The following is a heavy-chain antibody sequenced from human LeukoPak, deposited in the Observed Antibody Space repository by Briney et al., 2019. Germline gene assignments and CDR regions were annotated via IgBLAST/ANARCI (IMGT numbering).Heavy chain of an antibody. CDR2: IYYTGST. Sequence: PSETLPLTCSVSGASISSTDYYWGWIRQPPGKGPEWIGSIYYTGSTFYSPSLKSRLTMSVDASKGQFSLNLRSVTAADTAVYYCARHPHCIGTSCYSRHYYYFYYVDVWGNGTTVTVSS. J-gene: IGHJ6*03. CDR1: GASISSTDYY. D-gene: IGHD2-2*01. CDR3: ARHPHCIGTSCYSRHYYYFYYVDV. V-gene: IGHV4-39*01.